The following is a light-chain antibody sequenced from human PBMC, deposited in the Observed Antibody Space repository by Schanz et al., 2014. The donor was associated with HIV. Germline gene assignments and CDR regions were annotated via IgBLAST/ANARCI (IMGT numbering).Light chain of an antibody. CDR2: EAS. J-gene: IGKJ2*01. CDR1: QAIGTW. Sequence: DVQMTQSPSSQSASVGDRVSITCRASQAIGTWLAWYQQKPGRAPKLLISEASSLETGVPSRFSGSGSGTEFTLTIYSLQPDDFATYYCQQYNDNSGTFGRGTKLEFK. CDR3: QQYNDNSGT. V-gene: IGKV1-5*03.